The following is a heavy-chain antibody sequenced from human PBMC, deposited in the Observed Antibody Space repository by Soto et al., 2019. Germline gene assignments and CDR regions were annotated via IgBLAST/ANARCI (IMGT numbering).Heavy chain of an antibody. V-gene: IGHV3-30-3*01. CDR2: ISYDGSNK. CDR3: AGVPDY. J-gene: IGHJ4*02. Sequence: PGGSLRLSCAASGFTFSSYAMHWVRQAPGKGLEWVAVISYDGSNKYYADSVKGRFTISRDNSKNTLYLQMNSLRAEDTAVYYCAGVPDYWGQGTLVTVSS. CDR1: GFTFSSYA.